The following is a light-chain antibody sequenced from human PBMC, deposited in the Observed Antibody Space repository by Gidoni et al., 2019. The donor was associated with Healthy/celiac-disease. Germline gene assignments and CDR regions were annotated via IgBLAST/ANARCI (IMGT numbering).Light chain of an antibody. V-gene: IGKV3-15*01. Sequence: EIVMTQSPATLSVSPGERATLSCRASQSVSSNVAWYQQKPGQAPRLLIYGASTRATGIPARFSGSGSGTEFTLTISSLQSEDFAVYCCQQYNNWPPEYTFGQGTKLEIK. J-gene: IGKJ2*01. CDR3: QQYNNWPPEYT. CDR1: QSVSSN. CDR2: GAS.